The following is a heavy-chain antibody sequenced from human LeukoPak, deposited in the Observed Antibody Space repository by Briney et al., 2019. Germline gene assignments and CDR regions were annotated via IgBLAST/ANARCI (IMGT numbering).Heavy chain of an antibody. Sequence: ASVKVSCKAAGYTLTGYYMHWVRQAPGQGLEWMGWVNPNSGGTSYAQKFQGRVTMTRDTTISTAYMELSRLRSDDTAVYYCARGRCSSRSCYLFDYWGQGTLVTVSS. J-gene: IGHJ4*02. CDR3: ARGRCSSRSCYLFDY. V-gene: IGHV1-2*02. CDR1: GYTLTGYY. D-gene: IGHD2-2*01. CDR2: VNPNSGGT.